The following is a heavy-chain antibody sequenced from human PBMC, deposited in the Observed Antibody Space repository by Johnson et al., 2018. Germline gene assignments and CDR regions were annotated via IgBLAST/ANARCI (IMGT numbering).Heavy chain of an antibody. CDR3: AKDKDSQGIVSRMYFQH. Sequence: QVQLVESGGRVVQPGRSLRLSCSASGFTVSCYAMHWVRQAPGKGLEWVAVISDDGSNKCYAESVKGRFTISRDNSKNTLDLQMNSLRAEDTAVYYCAKDKDSQGIVSRMYFQHWGQGTLVTGSS. J-gene: IGHJ1*01. V-gene: IGHV3-30-3*01. CDR2: ISDDGSNK. CDR1: GFTVSCYA. D-gene: IGHD3-16*02.